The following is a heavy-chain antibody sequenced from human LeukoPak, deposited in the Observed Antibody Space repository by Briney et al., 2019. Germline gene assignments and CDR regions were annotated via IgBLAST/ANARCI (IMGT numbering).Heavy chain of an antibody. CDR2: ISSGSTI. V-gene: IGHV3-11*04. Sequence: GGSLRLSCAASGFTFSDYYMSWIRQAPGKGLEWVSYISSGSTIYYADSVKGRFTISRDNAKNSLYLQMNSLRAEDTAVYYCATSSSSIFFDYWGQGTLVTVSS. CDR3: ATSSSSIFFDY. D-gene: IGHD6-6*01. CDR1: GFTFSDYY. J-gene: IGHJ4*02.